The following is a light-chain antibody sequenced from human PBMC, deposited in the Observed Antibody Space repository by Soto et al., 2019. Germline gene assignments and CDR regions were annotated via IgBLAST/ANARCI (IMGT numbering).Light chain of an antibody. Sequence: LTQPASVSGSPGQSITISCTGTSTDVNGHDYVSWYQQHPGKAPKVIIYEVTNRPSGISNRFSGSKSGNTASLTISGLQAEDEADYHCCSYTSGTSVFGTGTKVTVL. V-gene: IGLV2-14*01. CDR3: CSYTSGTSV. CDR2: EVT. J-gene: IGLJ1*01. CDR1: STDVNGHDY.